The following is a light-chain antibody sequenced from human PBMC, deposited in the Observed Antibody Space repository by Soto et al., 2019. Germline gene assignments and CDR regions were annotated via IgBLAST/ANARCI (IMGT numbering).Light chain of an antibody. Sequence: EIVLTQSPATLALSPGERATLSCRASQSVSSYLAWYQQKPGQAPRLLIYDASNRATGIPARFGGSGSGTDFTLSIRSLEPEDFVVYYCQPRSNWPRTVGQGTKLQIK. CDR1: QSVSSY. J-gene: IGKJ2*01. V-gene: IGKV3-11*01. CDR3: QPRSNWPRT. CDR2: DAS.